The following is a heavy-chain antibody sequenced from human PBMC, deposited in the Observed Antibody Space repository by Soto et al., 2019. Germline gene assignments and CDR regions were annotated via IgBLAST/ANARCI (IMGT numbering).Heavy chain of an antibody. CDR1: GFTFSSYW. CDR2: IKQDGSEK. D-gene: IGHD3-16*01. J-gene: IGHJ5*02. CDR3: ARGRVGVWGWFDP. Sequence: GGSLRLSCAASGFTFSSYWMSWVRKAPGKGLEWVANIKQDGSEKYYVDSVKGRFTISRDNAKNSLYLQMNSLRAEDTAVYYCARGRVGVWGWFDPWGQGTLVTVSS. V-gene: IGHV3-7*04.